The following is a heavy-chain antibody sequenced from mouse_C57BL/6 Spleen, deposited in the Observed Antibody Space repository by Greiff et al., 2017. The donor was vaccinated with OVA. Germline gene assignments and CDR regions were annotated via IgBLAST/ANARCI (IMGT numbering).Heavy chain of an antibody. CDR2: INPNNGGT. Sequence: EVQLQQSGPELVKPGASVKISCKASGYTFTDYYMNWVKQSHGQSLEWIGDINPNNGGTSYNQKFKGKATLTVDKSSSTAYMELRSLTSEDSAVYYCARPYDYYAMEYWGKGTSVTVSS. V-gene: IGHV1-26*01. CDR3: ARPYDYYAMEY. J-gene: IGHJ4*01. CDR1: GYTFTDYY.